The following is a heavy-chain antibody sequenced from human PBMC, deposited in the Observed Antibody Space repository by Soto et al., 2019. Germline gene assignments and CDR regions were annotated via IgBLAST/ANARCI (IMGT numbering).Heavy chain of an antibody. D-gene: IGHD2-8*01. CDR2: IIPIFGTA. V-gene: IGHV1-69*01. CDR3: AILTPIPPTPSLSNWFDP. J-gene: IGHJ5*02. Sequence: QVQLVQSGAEVKKPGSSVKVSCKASGGTFSSYAISWVRQAPGQGLEWMGGIIPIFGTANYAQKFQGRVTITADESTSTAYMELSSLRSEDTAVYYCAILTPIPPTPSLSNWFDPWGQGTPVTVSS. CDR1: GGTFSSYA.